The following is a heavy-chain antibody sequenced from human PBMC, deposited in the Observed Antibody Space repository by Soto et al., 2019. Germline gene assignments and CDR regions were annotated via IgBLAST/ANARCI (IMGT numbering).Heavy chain of an antibody. CDR1: GGSISSGGYY. D-gene: IGHD3-3*01. CDR3: AREKAHYDFWSGIDY. CDR2: IYYSGST. J-gene: IGHJ4*02. V-gene: IGHV4-31*03. Sequence: SSGTLSLTCTVSGGSISSGGYYWSWISQHPGKGLEWIGYIYYSGSTYYNPSLKSRVTISVDTSKNQFSLKLSSVTAADTAVYYCAREKAHYDFWSGIDYWGQGPRLTVSS.